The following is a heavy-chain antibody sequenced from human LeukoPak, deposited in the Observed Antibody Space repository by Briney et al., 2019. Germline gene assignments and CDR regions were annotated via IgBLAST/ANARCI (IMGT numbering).Heavy chain of an antibody. CDR3: SHFNH. J-gene: IGHJ4*02. CDR2: IKSQADGGTA. Sequence: PGGSLRLSCAASGFAFTNTWMSWVRQAPGKGLEWVGRIKSQADGGTADYAAPVGGRFTISRDDSKNALYLQLNSLETEDTAVYPTSHFNHWGQGTLVTVSS. CDR1: GFAFTNTW. D-gene: IGHD5-12*01. V-gene: IGHV3-15*01.